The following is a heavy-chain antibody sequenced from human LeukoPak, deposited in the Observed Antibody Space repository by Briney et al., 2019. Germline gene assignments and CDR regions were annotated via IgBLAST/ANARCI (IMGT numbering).Heavy chain of an antibody. Sequence: GGSLRLSCAASGFKFSDYSMNWVRQAPGKGLEWVSYISASGSTTHYADFVKGRFTISRDSAKNSLYLQMNSLRAEDTAIYYCVRDNAYTFDYWGHGTLVTVSS. J-gene: IGHJ4*01. CDR1: GFKFSDYS. CDR3: VRDNAYTFDY. CDR2: ISASGSTT. V-gene: IGHV3-48*04. D-gene: IGHD5-24*01.